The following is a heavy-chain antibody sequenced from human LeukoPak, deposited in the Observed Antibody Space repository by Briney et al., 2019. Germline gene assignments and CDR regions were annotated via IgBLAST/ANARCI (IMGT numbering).Heavy chain of an antibody. CDR1: GFTFSSYS. D-gene: IGHD2-21*02. J-gene: IGHJ4*02. CDR3: ARDSLLYCGGDCYSPP. Sequence: GGSLRLSCAASGFTFSSYSMNWVRQAPRKGLEWVSSISSSSSYIYYADSVKGRFTISRDNAKNSLYLQMNSLRAEDTAVYYCARDSLLYCGGDCYSPPRGQGTLVTVSS. CDR2: ISSSSSYI. V-gene: IGHV3-21*01.